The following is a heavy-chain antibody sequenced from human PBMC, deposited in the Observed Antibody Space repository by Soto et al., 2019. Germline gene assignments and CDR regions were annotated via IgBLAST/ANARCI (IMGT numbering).Heavy chain of an antibody. V-gene: IGHV4-34*01. Sequence: QVQLQQWGAGLLKPSENLSLTCAVYGGSFSGYYWSWIRQPQGKRLEWIGEINHSGSTNYNPSLKSRVTIAVDTSKNQFSLKLSSVTAADTAVYYCARGHRAISPYYYYGRDVWGQGTTVTVSS. J-gene: IGHJ6*02. CDR3: ARGHRAISPYYYYGRDV. CDR2: INHSGST. CDR1: GGSFSGYY.